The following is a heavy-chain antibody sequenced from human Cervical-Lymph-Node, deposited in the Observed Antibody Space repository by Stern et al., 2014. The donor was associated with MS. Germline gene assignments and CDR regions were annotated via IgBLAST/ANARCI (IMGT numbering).Heavy chain of an antibody. CDR1: ASSFTGYW. J-gene: IGHJ4*02. D-gene: IGHD3-10*01. Sequence: MQLVQSGAEVKKPGEYLKISCKGSASSFTGYWIGWVRLMPGKGLEWMGGIHPGDADTRYPPASQGQGPISPDQSIPTASRQWSSLKASDTGIYYCARVLRGGPADFWGQGTLVTVSS. CDR2: IHPGDADT. V-gene: IGHV5-51*01. CDR3: ARVLRGGPADF.